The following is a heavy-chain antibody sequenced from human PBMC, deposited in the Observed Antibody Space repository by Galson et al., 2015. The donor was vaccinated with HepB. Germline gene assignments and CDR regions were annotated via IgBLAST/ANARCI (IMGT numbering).Heavy chain of an antibody. CDR1: GGSISSSSYY. J-gene: IGHJ4*02. D-gene: IGHD3-22*01. V-gene: IGHV4-39*01. CDR3: ARLHNGYYYDSSAFDY. Sequence: LSLTCTVSGGSISSSSYYWGWTRQPPGKGLEWIGSIYYSGSTYYNPSLKSRVTISVDTSKNQFSLKLSSVTAADTAVYYCARLHNGYYYDSSAFDYWGQGTLVTVSS. CDR2: IYYSGST.